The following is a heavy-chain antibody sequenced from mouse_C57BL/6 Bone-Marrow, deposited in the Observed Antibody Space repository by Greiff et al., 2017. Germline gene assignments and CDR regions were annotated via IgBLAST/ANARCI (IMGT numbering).Heavy chain of an antibody. V-gene: IGHV1-15*01. CDR3: TRTIQRREGGIWDFDY. J-gene: IGHJ2*01. CDR1: GYTFTDYE. CDR2: IDPETGGT. Sequence: QVQLQQSGAELVRPGASVTLSCKASGYTFTDYEMHWVKQTPVHGLEWIGAIDPETGGTAYNQKFKGKAILTADKSSSTAYMGLRSLTSEDSAVYYCTRTIQRREGGIWDFDYWGQGTTLTVSS. D-gene: IGHD1-1*02.